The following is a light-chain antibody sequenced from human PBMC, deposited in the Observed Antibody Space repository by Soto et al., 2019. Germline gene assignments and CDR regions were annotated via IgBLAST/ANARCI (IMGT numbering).Light chain of an antibody. Sequence: QSVLTQPASVSVSPGQSITISCTGTTSDIGTYSYVSWYQQHAGKAPKLIIYEVSHRPSGVSNRFSGSKSGSTASLTISGLQAEDEAHYCCSSTGISTLLFATGTKVTVL. CDR1: TSDIGTYSY. J-gene: IGLJ1*01. V-gene: IGLV2-14*01. CDR3: CSSTGISTLL. CDR2: EVS.